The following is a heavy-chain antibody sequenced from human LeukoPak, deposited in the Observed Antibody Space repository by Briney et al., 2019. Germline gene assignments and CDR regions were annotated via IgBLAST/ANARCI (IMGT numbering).Heavy chain of an antibody. CDR3: AKALQGSSSGDWYFDL. J-gene: IGHJ2*01. V-gene: IGHV3-23*01. Sequence: PGGSLRPSCAASGFTFSSYAMSWVRQAPGKGLEWVSAISGSGGSTYYADSVKGRFTISRDNSKNTLYLQMNSLRAEDTAVYYCAKALQGSSSGDWYFDLWGRGTLVTVSS. CDR1: GFTFSSYA. CDR2: ISGSGGST. D-gene: IGHD6-6*01.